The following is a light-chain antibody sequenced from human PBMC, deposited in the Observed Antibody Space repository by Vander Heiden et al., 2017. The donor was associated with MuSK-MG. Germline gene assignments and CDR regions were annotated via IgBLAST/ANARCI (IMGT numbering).Light chain of an antibody. Sequence: DIQLTQSPSSLSASVGDRVTITCRASQGISNSLAWYQQKPGKAPKLLLYAASRLESGVPSRFSGSGSGTDYTLTISSLQPEDIATYYCQQYESTPHTFGQGTKVEIK. CDR1: QGISNS. CDR3: QQYESTPHT. J-gene: IGKJ2*01. CDR2: AAS. V-gene: IGKV1-NL1*01.